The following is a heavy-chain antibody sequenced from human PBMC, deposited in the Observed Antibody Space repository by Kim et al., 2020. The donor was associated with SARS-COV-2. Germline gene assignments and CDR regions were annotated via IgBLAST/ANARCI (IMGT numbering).Heavy chain of an antibody. CDR3: ARGGSGYSYGAFDY. V-gene: IGHV1-69*01. Sequence: AQKFQGRVTITADESTSTAYMGLSSLRSEDTAVYYCARGGSGYSYGAFDYWGQGTLVTVSS. J-gene: IGHJ4*02. D-gene: IGHD5-18*01.